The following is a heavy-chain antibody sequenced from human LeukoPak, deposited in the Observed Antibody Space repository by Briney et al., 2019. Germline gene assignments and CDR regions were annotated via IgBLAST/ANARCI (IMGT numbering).Heavy chain of an antibody. Sequence: SETLSLTCAVSGGSISSGGYSWSWIQQPPGKGLEWIGYIYYSGSTYYNPSLKSRVTISVDTSKNQFSLKLSSVTAADTAVYYCARHLVRGVIPYYMDVWGKGTTVTVSS. D-gene: IGHD3-10*01. J-gene: IGHJ6*03. CDR2: IYYSGST. CDR3: ARHLVRGVIPYYMDV. CDR1: GGSISSGGYS. V-gene: IGHV4-30-4*07.